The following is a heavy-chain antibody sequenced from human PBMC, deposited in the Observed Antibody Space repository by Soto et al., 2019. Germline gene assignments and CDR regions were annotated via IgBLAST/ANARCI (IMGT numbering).Heavy chain of an antibody. D-gene: IGHD3-3*01. CDR1: AYSFTSYW. CDR3: ARGYAIFGVAANHGMGV. CDR2: IYPGDSDT. V-gene: IGHV5-51*01. Sequence: WQSLKISCKGSAYSFTSYWIGWVRQIPGKSLEWMGIIYPGDSDTRYSPPFQGQVTISADKSISTAYLQWSSLKASDTAMYYCARGYAIFGVAANHGMGVWGQGTTVTVSS. J-gene: IGHJ6*02.